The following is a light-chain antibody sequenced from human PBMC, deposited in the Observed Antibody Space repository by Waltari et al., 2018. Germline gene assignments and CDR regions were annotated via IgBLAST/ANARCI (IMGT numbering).Light chain of an antibody. CDR2: DVS. J-gene: IGLJ2*01. CDR3: CSRAGSSVI. CDR1: SSDGDEYRI. Sequence: QSALTQPASVSGSPGQSVTISCTGVSSDGDEYRIISWFRQHPGKAPKLILYDVSNRASDISNRSSGYKSGNTASLTISGRQAEDEGSYHCCSRAGSSVIFGGGTKLTVL. V-gene: IGLV2-14*03.